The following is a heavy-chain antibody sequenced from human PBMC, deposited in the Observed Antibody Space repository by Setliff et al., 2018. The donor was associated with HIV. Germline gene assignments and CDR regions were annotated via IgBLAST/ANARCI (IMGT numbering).Heavy chain of an antibody. V-gene: IGHV4-39*07. Sequence: SETLSLTCTVSGGSLSSSSYSWGWIRQPPGKGLEWIGRIYTSGSTYYSPSLKSRVTMSVDTSKNQFSLKLSSVTAADTAVYYCARDGAEYFQHWGQGTLVTVSS. CDR3: ARDGAEYFQH. CDR1: GGSLSSSSYS. CDR2: IYTSGST. J-gene: IGHJ1*01.